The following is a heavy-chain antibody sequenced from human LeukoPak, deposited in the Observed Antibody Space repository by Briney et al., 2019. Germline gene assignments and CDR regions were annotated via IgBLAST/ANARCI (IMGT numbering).Heavy chain of an antibody. J-gene: IGHJ4*02. V-gene: IGHV4-4*07. CDR3: AREPDYGDYVSYDY. CDR1: GGSISSFF. Sequence: SETLSLNCTVSGGSISSFFWSWIRQPAGKGLEWIGRIYTSGITNYNPSLNSRVTMSVDTSKNQFSLRLSSVTAADTAVYYCAREPDYGDYVSYDYWGQGTLVTVSS. D-gene: IGHD4-17*01. CDR2: IYTSGIT.